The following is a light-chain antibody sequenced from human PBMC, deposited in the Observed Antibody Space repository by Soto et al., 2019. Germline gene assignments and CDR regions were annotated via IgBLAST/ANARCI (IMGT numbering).Light chain of an antibody. Sequence: EIVLTQSPGTLSLSPGERATLSCRASQSIISNYLAWYQQKPGQAPRLLIYGASSRATGIPDRFIGSGSGTDFTLTISRLEPEDFEVYYCQQYGSSPWTFGQGTKVEIK. V-gene: IGKV3-20*01. J-gene: IGKJ1*01. CDR3: QQYGSSPWT. CDR2: GAS. CDR1: QSIISNY.